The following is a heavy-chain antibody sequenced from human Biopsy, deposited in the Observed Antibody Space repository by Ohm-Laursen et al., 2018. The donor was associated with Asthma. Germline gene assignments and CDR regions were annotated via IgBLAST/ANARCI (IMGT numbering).Heavy chain of an antibody. CDR2: IKHGGSEK. CDR1: GFTFGDYW. D-gene: IGHD3-3*02. CDR3: ARTFHFWSPYHAEHYQL. J-gene: IGHJ1*01. V-gene: IGHV3-7*01. Sequence: GSLRLSCAAPGFTFGDYWMSWVRQVPGKGLEWVANIKHGGSEKNHVDSLKGRFTISRDNAKNSLYLQMNSLRAEDTAVYYCARTFHFWSPYHAEHYQLWGQGTLVTVSS.